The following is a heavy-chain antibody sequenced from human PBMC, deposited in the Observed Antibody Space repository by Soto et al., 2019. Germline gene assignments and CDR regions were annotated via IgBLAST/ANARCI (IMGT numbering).Heavy chain of an antibody. V-gene: IGHV4-39*01. CDR1: GGSISSSSYY. CDR2: IYYSGST. D-gene: IGHD3-10*01. J-gene: IGHJ5*02. CDR3: ARQAMVRGVIRVLNWFDP. Sequence: PSETLSLTCTVSGGSISSSSYYWGWIRQPPGKRLEWIGSIYYSGSTYYNPSLKSRVTISVDTSKNQFSLKLSSVAAADTAVYYCARQAMVRGVIRVLNWFDPWGQGTLVTVSS.